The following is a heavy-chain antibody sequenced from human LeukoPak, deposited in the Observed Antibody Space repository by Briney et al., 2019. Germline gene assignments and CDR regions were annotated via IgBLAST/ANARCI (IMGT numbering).Heavy chain of an antibody. V-gene: IGHV3-21*01. Sequence: GGSLRLSCAASGFTFSSYSMNWVRQAPGKGLEWVSSISSSSSYIYYADSVKGRFTISRDNAKNSLYLQMNSLRAEDTAVYYCARPRDYYDSSGYYYYWGQGTLVTVSS. J-gene: IGHJ4*02. CDR2: ISSSSSYI. D-gene: IGHD3-22*01. CDR1: GFTFSSYS. CDR3: ARPRDYYDSSGYYYY.